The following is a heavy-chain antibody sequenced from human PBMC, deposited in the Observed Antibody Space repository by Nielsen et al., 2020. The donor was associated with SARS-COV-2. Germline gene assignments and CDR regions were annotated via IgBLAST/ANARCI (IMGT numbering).Heavy chain of an antibody. V-gene: IGHV3-33*01. Sequence: GESLKISCAASGFIFSSYGMHWVRQAPGKGLEWVAVIWYDGSKKYYADSVKGRFTISRDNSKNTVYLQMNSLRAEDTAVYYCARDDGDKPFDCWGQGTLVTVSS. CDR3: ARDDGDKPFDC. CDR1: GFIFSSYG. D-gene: IGHD5-24*01. J-gene: IGHJ4*02. CDR2: IWYDGSKK.